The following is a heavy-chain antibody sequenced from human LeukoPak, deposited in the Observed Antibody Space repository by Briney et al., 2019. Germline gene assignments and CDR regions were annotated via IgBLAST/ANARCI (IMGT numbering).Heavy chain of an antibody. CDR1: GYISTSYW. J-gene: IGHJ4*02. CDR2: IDPSDSYT. D-gene: IGHD3-22*01. CDR3: ARHPYYSGSSGYYLFDY. Sequence: MISTKSSGYISTSYWITWVRQLRGQVLERVGRIDPSDSYTYYNQSFQGDVIISANNSISTAYVQWSRLNDTNTAMYSWARHPYYSGSSGYYLFDYWGRGNLVSVFS. V-gene: IGHV5-10-1*01.